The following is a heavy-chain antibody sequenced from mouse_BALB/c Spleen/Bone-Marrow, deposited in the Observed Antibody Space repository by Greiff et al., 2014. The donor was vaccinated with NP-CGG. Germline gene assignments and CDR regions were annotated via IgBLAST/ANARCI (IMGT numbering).Heavy chain of an antibody. CDR3: TRRPLESNSYFDY. J-gene: IGHJ2*01. V-gene: IGHV5-6*01. Sequence: VQLKESGGDLVKPGGSLKLSCAASGFTFSSYGMSWVRQTPDKRLEWVATISSGGSYTYYPDSVKGRFTISRDNAKNTLYLQMSSLKSDDTAKYYCTRRPLESNSYFDYWGQGTTLTVSS. D-gene: IGHD2-5*01. CDR2: ISSGGSYT. CDR1: GFTFSSYG.